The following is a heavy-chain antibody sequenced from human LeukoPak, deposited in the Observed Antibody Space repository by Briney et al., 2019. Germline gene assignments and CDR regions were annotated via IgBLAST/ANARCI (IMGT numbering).Heavy chain of an antibody. Sequence: GGSLRLSCAASGFTFSNAWMSWVRLAPGKGLEWVGRIKSKTDGGTTDYAAPVKGRFTISRDDSKNTLYLQMNSLKTEDTAVYYCTTFHSILWFGELLYNYYGMDVWGQGTTVTVSS. D-gene: IGHD3-10*01. CDR2: IKSKTDGGTT. V-gene: IGHV3-15*01. CDR1: GFTFSNAW. CDR3: TTFHSILWFGELLYNYYGMDV. J-gene: IGHJ6*02.